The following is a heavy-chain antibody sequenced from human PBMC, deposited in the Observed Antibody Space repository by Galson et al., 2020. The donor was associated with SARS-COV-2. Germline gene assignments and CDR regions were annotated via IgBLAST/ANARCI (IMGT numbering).Heavy chain of an antibody. CDR3: AKAIDTYYYGSGSSPPDY. CDR2: ISYDGSKK. D-gene: IGHD3-10*01. V-gene: IGHV3-30*18. CDR1: GFTFSSYG. J-gene: IGHJ4*02. Sequence: GGSLRLSCAASGFTFSSYGMHWVRQAPGKGLEWVAVISYDGSKKYYADSVKGRFTISRDNSKNTLYLQMNSLRAEDTAVYYCAKAIDTYYYGSGSSPPDYWGQGTLVTVSS.